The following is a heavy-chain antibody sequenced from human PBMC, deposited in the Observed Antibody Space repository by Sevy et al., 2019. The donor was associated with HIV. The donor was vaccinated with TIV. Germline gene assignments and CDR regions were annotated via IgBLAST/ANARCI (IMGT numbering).Heavy chain of an antibody. CDR1: GFTFSSYA. D-gene: IGHD2-2*01. J-gene: IGHJ4*02. CDR3: AKAWCSSTSCPGGDY. Sequence: GGSLRLSCAASGFTFSSYAMSWVRQAPGKGLEWVSAISGSGGSTYYADSVKGRFTISRDNSKNTLYLHMNSLRAEDTAVYYCAKAWCSSTSCPGGDYWGQGTLVTVSS. CDR2: ISGSGGST. V-gene: IGHV3-23*01.